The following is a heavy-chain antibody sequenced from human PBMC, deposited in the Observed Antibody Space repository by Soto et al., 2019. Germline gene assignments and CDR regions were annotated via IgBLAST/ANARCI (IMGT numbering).Heavy chain of an antibody. CDR2: ISGSGGST. V-gene: IGHV3-23*01. CDR3: AKDRGAVPPVLAF. D-gene: IGHD2-2*01. J-gene: IGHJ4*02. Sequence: GGSLGLACAASGVSLSSYVMGGVRQAPGKGLEWVSAISGSGGSTYYADSVKGRFTTSRDNSKNTLYLQMNRLRPEATPLFYCAKDRGAVPPVLAFWAQGPLVPVSP. CDR1: GVSLSSYV.